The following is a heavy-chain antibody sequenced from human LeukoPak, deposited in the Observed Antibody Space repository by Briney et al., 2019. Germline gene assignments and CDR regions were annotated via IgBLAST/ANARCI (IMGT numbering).Heavy chain of an antibody. CDR3: ARDRTARRDY. D-gene: IGHD6-6*01. V-gene: IGHV3-30-3*01. Sequence: GGSLRLSCAASGFTFSSYAMHWVRQAPGKGLEWVAVISYDGSNKYYADSVKGRFTISRDNSKNTLYLQMNSLRAEDTAVYYCARDRTARRDYWGQGTLVTVSS. J-gene: IGHJ4*02. CDR1: GFTFSSYA. CDR2: ISYDGSNK.